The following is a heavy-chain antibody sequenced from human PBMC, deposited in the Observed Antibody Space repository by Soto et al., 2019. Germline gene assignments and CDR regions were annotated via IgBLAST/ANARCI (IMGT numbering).Heavy chain of an antibody. Sequence: PSETLSLTCTVSGDSVSRSYYYWGWIRQPPGKGLEWIGSIFYSGSTYYNPSLKSRVTISVDTSKNQFSLKLSSVTAADTAMYYCATLVSGYGSDYYGMDVWGQGTTVTVSS. D-gene: IGHD5-12*01. CDR2: IFYSGST. J-gene: IGHJ6*02. V-gene: IGHV4-39*07. CDR3: ATLVSGYGSDYYGMDV. CDR1: GDSVSRSYYY.